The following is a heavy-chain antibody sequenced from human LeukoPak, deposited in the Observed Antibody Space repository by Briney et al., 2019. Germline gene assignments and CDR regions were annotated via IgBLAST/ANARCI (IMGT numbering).Heavy chain of an antibody. CDR3: ARDSLVGASDY. D-gene: IGHD1-26*01. V-gene: IGHV3-48*03. CDR1: GFTFSSYV. Sequence: PGGSLRLSCAASGFTFSSYVMNWVRQAPGKGLEWVSYISSSGSTIYYADSVKGRFTISRDNAKNSLYLQMNSLRAEDTAVYYCARDSLVGASDYWGQGTLVTVSS. J-gene: IGHJ4*02. CDR2: ISSSGSTI.